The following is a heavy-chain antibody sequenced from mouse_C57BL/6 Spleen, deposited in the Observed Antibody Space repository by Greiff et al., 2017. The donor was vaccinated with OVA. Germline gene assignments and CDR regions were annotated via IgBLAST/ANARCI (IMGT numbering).Heavy chain of an antibody. CDR2: INPSNGGT. Sequence: VQLQQPGTELVKPGASVKLSCKASGYTFTSYWMHWVKQRPGQGLEWIGNINPSNGGTNYNEKFKSKATLTVDTSSSTAYMQLSSLTSEDSAVYYCARATTVVATPYAMDYWGQGTSVTVSS. V-gene: IGHV1-53*01. D-gene: IGHD1-1*01. J-gene: IGHJ4*01. CDR3: ARATTVVATPYAMDY. CDR1: GYTFTSYW.